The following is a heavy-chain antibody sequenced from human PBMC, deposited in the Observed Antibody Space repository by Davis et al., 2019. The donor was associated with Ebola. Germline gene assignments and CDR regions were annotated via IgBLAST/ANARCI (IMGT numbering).Heavy chain of an antibody. Sequence: GESLKNSCAASGFTFSSYYMSWVRQAPGKGLEWVANIKQDGSDKYYVDSVNGRFTISRDNAKNSLYLQMNSLRAEDTAVYYCAREAIVGGTNDAFDIWGQGTMVTVSS. V-gene: IGHV3-7*03. CDR1: GFTFSSYY. D-gene: IGHD1-26*01. CDR3: AREAIVGGTNDAFDI. J-gene: IGHJ3*02. CDR2: IKQDGSDK.